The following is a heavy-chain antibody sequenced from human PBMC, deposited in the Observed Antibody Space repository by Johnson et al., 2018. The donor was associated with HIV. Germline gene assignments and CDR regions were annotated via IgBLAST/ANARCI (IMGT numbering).Heavy chain of an antibody. CDR1: GFTFSNYG. CDR3: AREIVVEVAATLISGAFDI. Sequence: VQLVESGGGLVQPGGSLRLSCAASGFTFSNYGMSWVRQAPGKGLEWVSAMRGSGGSTYYADSVKGRFTLFRDNSKNTLLLQMNSLRAEDTAVYYCAREIVVEVAATLISGAFDIWGQGTMVTVSS. J-gene: IGHJ3*02. V-gene: IGHV3-23*04. CDR2: MRGSGGST. D-gene: IGHD2-15*01.